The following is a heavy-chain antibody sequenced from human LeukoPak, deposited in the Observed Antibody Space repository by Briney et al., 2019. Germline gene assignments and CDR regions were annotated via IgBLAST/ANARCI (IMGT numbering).Heavy chain of an antibody. J-gene: IGHJ3*02. CDR3: ARDSPSFDFWSGYYDAFDI. Sequence: PGGSLRLSCAASGFTFSSYWMSWVRQAPGKGLEWVANIKQDGSEKYYVDSVEGRFTISRDNAKNSLYLQMNSLRAEDTAVYYCARDSPSFDFWSGYYDAFDIWGQGTMVTVSS. D-gene: IGHD3-3*01. CDR2: IKQDGSEK. CDR1: GFTFSSYW. V-gene: IGHV3-7*01.